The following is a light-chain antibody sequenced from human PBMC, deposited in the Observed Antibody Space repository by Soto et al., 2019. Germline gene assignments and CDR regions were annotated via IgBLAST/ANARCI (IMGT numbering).Light chain of an antibody. J-gene: IGKJ1*01. CDR1: QSLNRD. CDR2: GAS. V-gene: IGKV3-20*01. CDR3: QQYGNAPWT. Sequence: EIVLTHSPATLSLSPGERATLSCRASQSLNRDLAWYQQRPGQAPRLLISGASSRATGIPDRFSGSGSGTDFTLTISRLEPEDLAVYYCQQYGNAPWTFGQGTKVDI.